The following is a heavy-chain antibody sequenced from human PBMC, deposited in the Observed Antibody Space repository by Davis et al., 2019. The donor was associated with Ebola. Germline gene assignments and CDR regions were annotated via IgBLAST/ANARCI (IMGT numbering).Heavy chain of an antibody. D-gene: IGHD4-17*01. Sequence: PGGSLRLSCAASGFTLTSYSMTWVRQAPGKGLEWVSGISGSGGSTYYADSVKGRFTFSRDNSKNTLYLQMNSLRAEDTAVYYCAKGSLYGSRSITAGVDVWGQGTTVTVSS. V-gene: IGHV3-23*01. CDR1: GFTLTSYS. J-gene: IGHJ6*02. CDR2: ISGSGGST. CDR3: AKGSLYGSRSITAGVDV.